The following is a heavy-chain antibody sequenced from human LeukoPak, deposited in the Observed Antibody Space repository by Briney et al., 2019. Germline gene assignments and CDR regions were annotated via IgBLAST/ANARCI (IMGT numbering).Heavy chain of an antibody. V-gene: IGHV3-48*01. J-gene: IGHJ6*03. D-gene: IGHD3-3*01. Sequence: GGSLRLSCAASGFTFSIYSMNWVRQAPGKGLEWVSYISNSSSTMYYADSVKGRFTISRDNAKNSLYLQMNSLRAEDTAVYYCARGVRRFLEWVSMDVWGKGTTVTVSS. CDR3: ARGVRRFLEWVSMDV. CDR1: GFTFSIYS. CDR2: ISNSSSTM.